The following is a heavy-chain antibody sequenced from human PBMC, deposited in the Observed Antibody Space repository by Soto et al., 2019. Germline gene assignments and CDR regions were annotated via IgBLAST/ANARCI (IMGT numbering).Heavy chain of an antibody. CDR2: ISSSRSTI. D-gene: IGHD3-10*01. Sequence: EVQLVESGGGLVQPGGSLRLSCAASGFTFSSYSMNWVRQAPGKGLEWVSYISSSRSTIYYADSVKGRLTITRDNAKNSLYLQMNSLRAEDTAVYYCARANYYGSPGDFDYWGQGTLVTVSS. CDR3: ARANYYGSPGDFDY. J-gene: IGHJ4*02. CDR1: GFTFSSYS. V-gene: IGHV3-48*01.